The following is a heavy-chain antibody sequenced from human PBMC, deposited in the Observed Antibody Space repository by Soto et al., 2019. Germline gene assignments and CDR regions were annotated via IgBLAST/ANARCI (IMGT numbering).Heavy chain of an antibody. CDR1: GFTFSSYS. V-gene: IGHV3-21*01. CDR3: AREEARILPPNFDY. J-gene: IGHJ4*02. D-gene: IGHD2-15*01. Sequence: EVQLVESGGGLVKPGGSLRLSCAASGFTFSSYSMKRVRQAPAKGLEWVSSISSSSSYIYYADSVKGRFTISRDNAKNSLYLQMNSLRAEDTAVYYCAREEARILPPNFDYWGQGTLVTVSS. CDR2: ISSSSSYI.